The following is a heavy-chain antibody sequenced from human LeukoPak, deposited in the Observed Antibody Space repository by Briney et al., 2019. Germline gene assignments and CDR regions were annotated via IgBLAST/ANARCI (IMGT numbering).Heavy chain of an antibody. CDR3: ARDIGDSSGYYGSYFDY. CDR1: GFIFSSYW. Sequence: PGGSLRLSCAASGFIFSSYWMSWVRQAPGKGLEWVANIKQDGSEKYYVDSVKGRFTISRDNAKSSLYLEMNSLRAEDTAVYYCARDIGDSSGYYGSYFDYWGQGTLVTVSS. D-gene: IGHD3-22*01. CDR2: IKQDGSEK. V-gene: IGHV3-7*01. J-gene: IGHJ4*02.